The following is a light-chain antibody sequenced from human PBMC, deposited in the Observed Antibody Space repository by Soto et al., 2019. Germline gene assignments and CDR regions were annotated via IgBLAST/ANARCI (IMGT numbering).Light chain of an antibody. CDR3: QQRSKWPRT. Sequence: EIVLTQLPATLSLSPGGRATLSRRASRDVSSGLLAWYQQKPGQAPRLVIYGASSRATGIPARFSGSGSGTDFTLTISSLEPEDFAVYYCQQRSKWPRTFGQGTKVDIK. J-gene: IGKJ1*01. CDR1: RDVSSG. V-gene: IGKV3-11*01. CDR2: GAS.